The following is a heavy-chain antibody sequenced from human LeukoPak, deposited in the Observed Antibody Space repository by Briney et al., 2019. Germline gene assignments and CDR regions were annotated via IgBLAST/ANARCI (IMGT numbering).Heavy chain of an antibody. V-gene: IGHV4-59*08. CDR2: IYYSGST. J-gene: IGHJ4*02. D-gene: IGHD3-3*02. CDR3: TTHHLSISSSGGTLAD. CDR1: GGSISSYD. Sequence: PSETLSLTCTVSGGSISSYDWSWIRQPPGKGLEWIGYIYYSGSTKYNPSLRGRVTISVDMSKNPLSLNLSSVSAANTAAYYSTTHHLSISSSGGTLADWGQGTLVTVSS.